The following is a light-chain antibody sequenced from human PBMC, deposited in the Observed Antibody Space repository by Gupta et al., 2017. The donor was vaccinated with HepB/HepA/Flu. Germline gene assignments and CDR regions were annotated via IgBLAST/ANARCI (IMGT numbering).Light chain of an antibody. CDR2: DVD. J-gene: IGLJ2*01. CDR1: TSDVGGYNH. V-gene: IGLV2-14*01. Sequence: QSALIQPASVSGSPGHSITISCTGTTSDVGGYNHVCWYQQYSGKAPKLIIYDVDERHAGISNRFSGTKSGNTASMTIAGLQEEEEANYYCSSDTTNSDVEVFGGGTKLTVL. CDR3: SSDTTNSDVEV.